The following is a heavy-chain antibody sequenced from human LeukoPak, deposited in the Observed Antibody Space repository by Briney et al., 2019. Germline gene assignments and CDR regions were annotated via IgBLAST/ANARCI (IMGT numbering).Heavy chain of an antibody. J-gene: IGHJ5*02. CDR1: GYSFSSFW. D-gene: IGHD3-3*01. CDR3: ARHGYYDFWSGQNWFDP. V-gene: IGHV5-51*01. Sequence: GESLKISCKASGYSFSSFWIAWVRQMPGKGLEWMGIIYPGDSVTRYSPSFQGQVTISADKSISTAYLQWSSLLALYARTYYCARHGYYDFWSGQNWFDPWGQGTLVTVSS. CDR2: IYPGDSVT.